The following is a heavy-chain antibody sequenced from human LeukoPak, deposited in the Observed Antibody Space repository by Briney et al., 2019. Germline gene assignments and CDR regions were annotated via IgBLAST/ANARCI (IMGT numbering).Heavy chain of an antibody. CDR3: ARVLGRYDISNWFDP. Sequence: SETLSLTCTVSGYSISSGYYWSWIRQPPGKGLEWIGYIYYSGSTNYNPSLKGRVTISVDTSKNQFSLKLSSVTAADTAVYYCARVLGRYDISNWFDPWGQGTLVTVSS. D-gene: IGHD3-9*01. CDR1: GYSISSGYY. V-gene: IGHV4-61*01. CDR2: IYYSGST. J-gene: IGHJ5*02.